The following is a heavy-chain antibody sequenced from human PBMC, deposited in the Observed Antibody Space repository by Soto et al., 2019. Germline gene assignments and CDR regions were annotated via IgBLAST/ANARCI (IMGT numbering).Heavy chain of an antibody. CDR1: GLTFTRYS. J-gene: IGHJ4*02. CDR2: ISSTTNYI. CDR3: ARESEDLTSNFDY. Sequence: GGSLRLSCAASGLTFTRYSMNWVRQAPGKGLEWVSSISSTTNYIYYGDSMKGRFTISRDNAKDSLYLEMNSLRAEDTAVYYCARESEDLTSNFDYWGQGTLVTVSS. V-gene: IGHV3-21*06.